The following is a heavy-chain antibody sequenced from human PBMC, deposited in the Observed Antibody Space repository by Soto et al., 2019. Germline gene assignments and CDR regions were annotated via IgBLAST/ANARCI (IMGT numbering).Heavy chain of an antibody. CDR2: INPIFGTA. CDR3: AGVLAYYDSSGYSDY. Sequence: QVQLVQSGAEVKKPGSSVKVSCKASGGTFSSYAISWVRQAPGQGLEWMGGINPIFGTANYAQKFQGRVTMSADEPTCTAPVELGSLRSEDTAVYYCAGVLAYYDSSGYSDYWGQGTLVTVSS. CDR1: GGTFSSYA. J-gene: IGHJ4*02. V-gene: IGHV1-69*12. D-gene: IGHD3-22*01.